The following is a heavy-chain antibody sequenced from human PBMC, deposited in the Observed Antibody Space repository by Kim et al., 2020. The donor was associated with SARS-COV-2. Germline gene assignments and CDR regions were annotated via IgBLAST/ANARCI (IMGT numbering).Heavy chain of an antibody. J-gene: IGHJ5*02. D-gene: IGHD6-6*01. CDR1: GFTFSSYS. V-gene: IGHV3-48*04. CDR2: IYSAGSSM. CDR3: VRVSGSFRFDP. Sequence: GGSLRLSCAASGFTFSSYSMSWVRRAPGKGLEWVSYIYSAGSSMYYADSVKGRFTISIDNAKNSLHLQMNSLRAEDTAVYYCVRVSGSFRFDPWGQGTLVTVSS.